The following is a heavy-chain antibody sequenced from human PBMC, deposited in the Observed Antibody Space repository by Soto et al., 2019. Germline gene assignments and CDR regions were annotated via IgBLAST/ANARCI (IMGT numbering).Heavy chain of an antibody. D-gene: IGHD3-10*01. CDR3: ARDRGYYGSGGPTYYYYYGMDV. CDR2: IIPIFGTA. Sequence: QVQLVQSGAEVKKPGSSVKVSCKASGGTFSSYAISWVRQAPGQGLEWMGGIIPIFGTANYAQKFQGRVMITADESTSTAYMELSSLRSEDTAVYYCARDRGYYGSGGPTYYYYYGMDVWGQGTTVTVSS. J-gene: IGHJ6*02. V-gene: IGHV1-69*01. CDR1: GGTFSSYA.